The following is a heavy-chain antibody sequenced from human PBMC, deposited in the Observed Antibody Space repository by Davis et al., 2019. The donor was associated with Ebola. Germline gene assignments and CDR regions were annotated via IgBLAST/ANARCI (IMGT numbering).Heavy chain of an antibody. CDR3: ARDPSYSSSWYYFDY. J-gene: IGHJ4*02. CDR2: INWNSGKI. V-gene: IGHV3-9*01. Sequence: SLKISCAASGFTFDDYAMHWVRQAPGKGLEWVSGINWNSGKIGYADSVKGRFTISRDNSKNTLYLQMNSLRAEDTAVYYCARDPSYSSSWYYFDYWGQGTLVTVSS. D-gene: IGHD6-13*01. CDR1: GFTFDDYA.